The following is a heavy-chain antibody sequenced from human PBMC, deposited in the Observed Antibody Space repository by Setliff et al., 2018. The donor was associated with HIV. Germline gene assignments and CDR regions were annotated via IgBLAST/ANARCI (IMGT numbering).Heavy chain of an antibody. CDR1: GFTFYNYA. CDR3: VKGQGFCSMTSCALDWFGP. J-gene: IGHJ5*02. Sequence: HPGGSLRLSCAASGFTFYNYAMYWVRQAPGKGLEWVSGILGGENDPTYYGNSVMGRFIISRDNSKNTLYLHMNSLRVEDSAIYYCVKGQGFCSMTSCALDWFGPWGQGTLVTVSS. V-gene: IGHV3-23*01. D-gene: IGHD2-2*01. CDR2: ILGGENDPT.